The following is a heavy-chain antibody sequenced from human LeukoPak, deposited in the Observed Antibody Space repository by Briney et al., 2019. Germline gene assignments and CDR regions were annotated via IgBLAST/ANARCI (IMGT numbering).Heavy chain of an antibody. CDR3: ARLGDVEVNGGTLDY. CDR2: IFYSGKS. Sequence: PSETLSLTCTVSGGSISSSSYYWGWIRQPPGKGLEWIGSIFYSGKSNYNPSLKNRVSVSVDTSKNQFFLKLTSVTVADTAVYFCARLGDVEVNGGTLDYWGRGTLVTVSS. CDR1: GGSISSSSYY. J-gene: IGHJ4*02. V-gene: IGHV4-39*01. D-gene: IGHD3-16*01.